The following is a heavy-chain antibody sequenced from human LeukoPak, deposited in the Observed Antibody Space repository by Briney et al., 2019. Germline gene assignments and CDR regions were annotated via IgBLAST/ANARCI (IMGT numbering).Heavy chain of an antibody. CDR1: GYSFTSHY. CDR3: ARAFFYCCSWYAWGYYYYMDV. CDR2: INPSGSST. J-gene: IGHJ6*03. Sequence: ASVKVSCKASGYSFTSHYMHWVRQAPGQGLEWLGLINPSGSSTLYAQKFQGRVTMTRDMSTTTDNMELRSLRSDDTAVYYCARAFFYCCSWYAWGYYYYMDVWGKGTTVTVSS. D-gene: IGHD6-13*01. V-gene: IGHV1-46*01.